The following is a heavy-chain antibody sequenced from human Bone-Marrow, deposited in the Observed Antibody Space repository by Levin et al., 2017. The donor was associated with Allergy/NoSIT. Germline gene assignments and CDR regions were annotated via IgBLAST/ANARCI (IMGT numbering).Heavy chain of an antibody. CDR3: NHGGDHASYYYYGMDV. CDR2: IIPIFRTA. V-gene: IGHV1-69*13. D-gene: IGHD1-14*01. J-gene: IGHJ6*02. CDR1: GGSFSNYA. Sequence: SVKVSCKASGGSFSNYAFNWVRQAPGQVLEWMGGIIPIFRTANYAQKFQGRVTITADESTSTAYMELNSLRSGDTAIYFCNHGGDHASYYYYGMDVWGQGTTVTVSS.